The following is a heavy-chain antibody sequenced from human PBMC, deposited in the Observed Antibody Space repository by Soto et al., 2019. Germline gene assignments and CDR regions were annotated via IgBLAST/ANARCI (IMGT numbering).Heavy chain of an antibody. D-gene: IGHD6-19*01. CDR2: ISGSGGST. Sequence: GGSLRLSCAASGFTFSSYAMSWVRQAPGKGLEWVSAISGSGGSTYYADSVKGRFTISRDNSKNTLYLQMNSLRAEDTAVYYGAKDYGYSSAPQDSWGQGTMVTFSS. J-gene: IGHJ3*02. V-gene: IGHV3-23*01. CDR1: GFTFSSYA. CDR3: AKDYGYSSAPQDS.